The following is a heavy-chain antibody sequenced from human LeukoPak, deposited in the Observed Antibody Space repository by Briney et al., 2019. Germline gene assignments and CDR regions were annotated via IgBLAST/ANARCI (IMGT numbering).Heavy chain of an antibody. CDR2: IYYSGST. V-gene: IGHV4-59*01. D-gene: IGHD6-13*01. Sequence: SETLSLTCTVSGGSISSYYWSWIRQPPGKGLEWIGYIYYSGSTNYNPSLKSRVTISVDTSKNQFSLKLSSVTAADTAVYYCARDRYSSSWYVDYWGQGTLVTVSP. CDR3: ARDRYSSSWYVDY. CDR1: GGSISSYY. J-gene: IGHJ4*02.